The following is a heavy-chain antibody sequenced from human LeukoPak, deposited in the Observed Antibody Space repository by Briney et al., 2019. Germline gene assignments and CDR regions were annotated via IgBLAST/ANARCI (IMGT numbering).Heavy chain of an antibody. V-gene: IGHV1-8*01. CDR2: MNTNSGNT. Sequence: ASVKVSCKASGYTFTSYDINWVRQATGQGLEWMGWMNTNSGNTGYAQKFQGRVTMTRNTSISTAYMELSSLRSEDTAVYYCARVRRWYYYMDVWGKGTTVTVSS. CDR3: ARVRRWYYYMDV. CDR1: GYTFTSYD. D-gene: IGHD4-23*01. J-gene: IGHJ6*03.